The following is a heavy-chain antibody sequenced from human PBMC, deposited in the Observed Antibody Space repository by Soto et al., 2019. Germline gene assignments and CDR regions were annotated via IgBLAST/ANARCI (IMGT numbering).Heavy chain of an antibody. CDR2: IKQDGSET. CDR1: GFTFSTYY. Sequence: EVQLVESGGGLAQPGGSLRLSCAASGFTFSTYYMNWVRQAPGKGLEWVATIKQDGSETYYVDSVKGRFTISRADAMTSLFLQMNSLRAEDTAVYYCARDRGYCRGGTCYSVLDYWGQGTLVTVSS. V-gene: IGHV3-7*01. CDR3: ARDRGYCRGGTCYSVLDY. J-gene: IGHJ4*02. D-gene: IGHD2-15*01.